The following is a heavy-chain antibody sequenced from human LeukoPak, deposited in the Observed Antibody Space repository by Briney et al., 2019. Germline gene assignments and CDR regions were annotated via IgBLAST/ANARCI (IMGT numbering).Heavy chain of an antibody. CDR2: INPSDGDT. V-gene: IGHV1-46*01. Sequence: ASVKVSCKASGYXFTTYFTHWVRQAPGQGFEWMGVINPSDGDTSYAQMFQGRVTMTRDTSTSTVYMELNSLTSEDTAVYYCARAGGVSLVARWFDPWGQGSLVTVSS. D-gene: IGHD6-6*01. J-gene: IGHJ5*02. CDR1: GYXFTTYF. CDR3: ARAGGVSLVARWFDP.